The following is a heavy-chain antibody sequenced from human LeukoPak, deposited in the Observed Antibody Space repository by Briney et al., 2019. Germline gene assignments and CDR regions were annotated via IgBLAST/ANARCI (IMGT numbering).Heavy chain of an antibody. CDR3: ARHGYYYYYMDV. CDR2: IYYSGST. V-gene: IGHV4-39*01. J-gene: IGHJ6*03. Sequence: SETLSLTCTVSGGSISSSSCYWGWIRQPPGTGLEWIGSIYYSGSTYYNPSLKSRVTISVDTSKNQFSLNLSSVAAADTAVYYCARHGYYYYYMDVWGKGTTVTVSS. CDR1: GGSISSSSCY.